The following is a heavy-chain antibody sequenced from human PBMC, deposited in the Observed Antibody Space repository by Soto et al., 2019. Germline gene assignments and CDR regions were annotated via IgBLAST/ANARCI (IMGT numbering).Heavy chain of an antibody. Sequence: SETLSLTCTVSGGSISNYYWSWIRQPPGKRLEWIGYIYDSGNSGNIKYNISLNSRVTISVDTSKNQISLRLSSGTARDTAVDFCSRPYLVNYAFDIWGTGTLVPV. CDR1: GGSISNYY. D-gene: IGHD3-22*01. CDR2: IYDSGNSGNI. V-gene: IGHV4-59*01. J-gene: IGHJ3*02. CDR3: SRPYLVNYAFDI.